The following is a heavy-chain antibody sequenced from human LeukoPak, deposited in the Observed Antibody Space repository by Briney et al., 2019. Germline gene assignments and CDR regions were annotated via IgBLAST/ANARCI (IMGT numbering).Heavy chain of an antibody. D-gene: IGHD3-10*01. CDR2: ISGSGGAT. CDR1: GFTFNTYG. Sequence: GGTLRLSCAASGFTFNTYGMSWVRQAPGKGLEWVSGISGSGGATYYADSVKGRFTISRDDPLNTLYLQMNSLRAEDTAVYFCARGGVDYYGSGTYYLMYYFDYWGQGALVTVSS. V-gene: IGHV3-23*01. CDR3: ARGGVDYYGSGTYYLMYYFDY. J-gene: IGHJ4*02.